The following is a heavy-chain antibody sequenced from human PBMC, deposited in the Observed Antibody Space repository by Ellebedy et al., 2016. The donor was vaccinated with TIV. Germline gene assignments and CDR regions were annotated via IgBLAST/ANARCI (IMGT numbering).Heavy chain of an antibody. V-gene: IGHV3-30*02. CDR3: VKGAFPVPTVMAV. Sequence: GESLKISCATSGFSVSGMHWVRQAPGQGLEWVAFVRSDGTTKYYADSVKGRFTISRDNSKNTLDLQMTSLRTEDTALYYCVKGAFPVPTVMAVWGQGTMVIVSS. D-gene: IGHD4-17*01. CDR2: VRSDGTTK. J-gene: IGHJ6*02. CDR1: GFSVSG.